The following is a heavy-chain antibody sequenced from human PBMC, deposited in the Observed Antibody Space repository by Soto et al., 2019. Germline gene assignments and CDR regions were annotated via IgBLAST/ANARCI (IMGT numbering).Heavy chain of an antibody. CDR3: ARVVYYYDSSGNWFDP. D-gene: IGHD3-22*01. Sequence: ASVEASCKASVYTFTGYYMHWVRQAPGQGLEWMGWINPNSGGTNYAQKFQGRVTMTRDTSISTAYMELSRLRSDDTAVYYCARVVYYYDSSGNWFDPWGQGTLVTVPQ. CDR2: INPNSGGT. V-gene: IGHV1-2*02. CDR1: VYTFTGYY. J-gene: IGHJ5*02.